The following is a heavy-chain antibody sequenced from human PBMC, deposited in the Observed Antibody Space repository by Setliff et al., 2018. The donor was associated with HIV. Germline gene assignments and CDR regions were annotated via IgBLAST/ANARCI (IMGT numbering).Heavy chain of an antibody. CDR2: IDHGGST. CDR3: ARDAGPHYGSGPPLEY. CDR1: SESFSNYY. D-gene: IGHD3-10*01. V-gene: IGHV4-34*10. Sequence: SETLSLTCTVDSESFSNYYWSWIRQPPWKGLEWIGEIDHGGSTRYNPSLKSRITMSVDTSKNQFSLKLSSVTATDTAVYYCARDAGPHYGSGPPLEYWGQGIQVTVSS. J-gene: IGHJ4*02.